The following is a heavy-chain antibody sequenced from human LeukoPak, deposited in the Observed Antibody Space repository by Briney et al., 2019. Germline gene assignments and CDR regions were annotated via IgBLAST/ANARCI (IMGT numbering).Heavy chain of an antibody. V-gene: IGHV3-74*01. Sequence: GGSLRLSCAACAFTFNNYWVHCVRQAPGVGLVWVSSIRFDGGDTAYADSAKGRFTISRDTAKTTMFLQMNNLRAEDTALYYCAKEIDGFDVWGQRTLVTVSS. CDR3: AKEIDGFDV. J-gene: IGHJ3*01. CDR2: IRFDGGDT. CDR1: AFTFNNYW.